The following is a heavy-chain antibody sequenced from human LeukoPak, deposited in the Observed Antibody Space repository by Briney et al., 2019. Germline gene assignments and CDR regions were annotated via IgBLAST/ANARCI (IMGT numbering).Heavy chain of an antibody. CDR3: AREGDGYNSDYFDY. Sequence: PSETLSLTCTVSGGSISGYYWSWIRQSPGKGLEWIGYIYYSGNTNYKLSLKSRVTMSLYTSKNQFSLRLSSVTAADTAVYYCAREGDGYNSDYFDYWGQGTLVTVSS. V-gene: IGHV4-59*01. J-gene: IGHJ4*02. CDR2: IYYSGNT. D-gene: IGHD5-24*01. CDR1: GGSISGYY.